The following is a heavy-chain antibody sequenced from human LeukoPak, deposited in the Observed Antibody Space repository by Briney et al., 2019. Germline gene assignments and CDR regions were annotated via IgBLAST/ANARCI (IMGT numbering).Heavy chain of an antibody. V-gene: IGHV4-30-4*01. CDR1: GGCISSGDYY. D-gene: IGHD2-15*01. J-gene: IGHJ5*02. Sequence: SETLSLTCTVSGGCISSGDYYWSWIRQPPGKGLEWIGYIYYSGSTYYDPSLKSRVTISVDTSKNQFSLKLSSVTAADTAVYYCARDLGYCSGGSCYSGPNWFDPWGQGTLVTVSS. CDR3: ARDLGYCSGGSCYSGPNWFDP. CDR2: IYYSGST.